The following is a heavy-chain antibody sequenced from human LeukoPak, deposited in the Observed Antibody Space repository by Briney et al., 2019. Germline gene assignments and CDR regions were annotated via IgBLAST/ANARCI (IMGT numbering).Heavy chain of an antibody. D-gene: IGHD3-16*01. V-gene: IGHV1-46*01. CDR2: INPSGGST. CDR1: GYTFTSYY. Sequence: ASVKVSCKASGYTFTSYYMHWVRQAPGQGLEWMGIINPSGGSTSYAQKFQGRVTMTRDMSTSTVYMELSSLRSEDTAVYYCASSSLYYDDAFDIWGQGKMVTVSS. J-gene: IGHJ3*02. CDR3: ASSSLYYDDAFDI.